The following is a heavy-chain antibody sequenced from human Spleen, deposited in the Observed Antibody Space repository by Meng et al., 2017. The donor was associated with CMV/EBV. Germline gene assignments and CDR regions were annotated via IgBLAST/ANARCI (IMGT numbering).Heavy chain of an antibody. V-gene: IGHV4-39*01. D-gene: IGHD3-3*01. CDR1: GGSISSGSYY. CDR2: VYHNGNT. Sequence: TVSGGSISSGSYYWGWIRQPPGKGLEWIGTVYHNGNTFYNPSLKGRVTISADTSKNQFSLRLSSVTAADTAVYYCARLRFSYYFDYWGQGTLVTVSS. CDR3: ARLRFSYYFDY. J-gene: IGHJ4*02.